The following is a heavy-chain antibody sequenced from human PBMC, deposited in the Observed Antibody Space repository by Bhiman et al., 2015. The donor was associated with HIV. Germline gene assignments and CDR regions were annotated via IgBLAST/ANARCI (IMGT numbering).Heavy chain of an antibody. J-gene: IGHJ4*02. CDR2: IYSGGST. CDR3: ARGAGYSSSWYGIYFDY. D-gene: IGHD6-13*01. CDR1: GFTVSTKY. Sequence: EMQLVESGGGLVQPGGSLRLSCAASGFTVSTKYMSWVRQAPGKGLEWVSVIYSGGSTYYADSVKGRFTISRDNSKNTLYLQMSSLRAEDTAVYYCARGAGYSSSWYGIYFDYWGQGTLVTVSS. V-gene: IGHV3-66*01.